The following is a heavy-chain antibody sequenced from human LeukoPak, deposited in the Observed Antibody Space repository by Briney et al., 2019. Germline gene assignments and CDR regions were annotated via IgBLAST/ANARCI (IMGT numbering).Heavy chain of an antibody. CDR2: ISYDGSNK. J-gene: IGHJ3*02. CDR1: GFTFSSYG. CDR3: AKGPNYDFWSGYSRDDAFDI. D-gene: IGHD3-3*01. V-gene: IGHV3-30*18. Sequence: GGSLRLSCAAPGFTFSSYGMHWVRQAPGKGLEWVAVISYDGSNKYYADSVKGRFTISRDNSKNTLYLQMNSLRAEDTAVYYCAKGPNYDFWSGYSRDDAFDIWGQGTMVTVSS.